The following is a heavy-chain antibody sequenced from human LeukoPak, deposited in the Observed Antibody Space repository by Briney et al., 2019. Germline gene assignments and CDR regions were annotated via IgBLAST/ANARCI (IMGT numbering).Heavy chain of an antibody. CDR2: IRSKAYGGTT. D-gene: IGHD2-2*01. CDR1: GFTFGDYA. J-gene: IGHJ4*02. Sequence: GRSLRLSCTASGFTFGDYAMSWVRQAPGKGLEWVGFIRSKAYGGTTEYAASVKGRFTISRDDSKSIAYLQMNSLKTEDTAVYYCTAGTGYCSSTSCYNNFDYWGQGTLVTVSS. V-gene: IGHV3-49*04. CDR3: TAGTGYCSSTSCYNNFDY.